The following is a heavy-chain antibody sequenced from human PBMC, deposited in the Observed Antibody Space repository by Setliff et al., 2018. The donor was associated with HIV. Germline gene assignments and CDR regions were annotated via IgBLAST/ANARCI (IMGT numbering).Heavy chain of an antibody. Sequence: GSLRLSCAASELTISNHYMSWVRQAPGKGLEWVANINQDGTEKNYVDSVKGRFTISRDNAKNSVYLQMSSLRGEDTAVYYCVRYIRNYVFYFDYWGQGTLVTVSS. CDR2: INQDGTEK. CDR3: VRYIRNYVFYFDY. V-gene: IGHV3-7*01. D-gene: IGHD3-3*01. J-gene: IGHJ4*02. CDR1: ELTISNHY.